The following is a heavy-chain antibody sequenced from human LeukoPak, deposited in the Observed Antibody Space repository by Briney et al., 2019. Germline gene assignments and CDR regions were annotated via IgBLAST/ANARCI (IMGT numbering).Heavy chain of an antibody. V-gene: IGHV3-48*01. D-gene: IGHD4-17*01. CDR1: GFTFSSYT. J-gene: IGHJ4*02. CDR3: ARDYYGDYYFDY. Sequence: GGSLRLSCAASGFTFSSYTMNWVRQAPGKRLEWVSSISSSTSTIHYADSVKGRFTIFRDNAKNSLYLQMNSLRAEDTAAYFCARDYYGDYYFDYWGQGTLVTVSS. CDR2: ISSSTSTI.